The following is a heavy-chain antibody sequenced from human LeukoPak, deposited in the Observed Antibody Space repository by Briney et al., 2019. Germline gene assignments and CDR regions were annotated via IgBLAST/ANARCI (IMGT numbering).Heavy chain of an antibody. J-gene: IGHJ6*03. CDR3: ARGNHDIVVVHRDYYYYMDV. V-gene: IGHV3-48*01. Sequence: GSLRLSCAASGFTFSSYSMNWVRQAPGKGLEWVSYISSSSTIYYADSVKGRFTISRDNAKNSLYLQMNSLRAEDTAVYYCARGNHDIVVVHRDYYYYMDVWGKGTTVTVSS. CDR2: ISSSSTI. D-gene: IGHD2-2*01. CDR1: GFTFSSYS.